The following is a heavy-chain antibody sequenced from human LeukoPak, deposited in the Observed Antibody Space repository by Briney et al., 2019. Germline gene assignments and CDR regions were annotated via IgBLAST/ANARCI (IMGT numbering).Heavy chain of an antibody. CDR2: ITSSGTVI. J-gene: IGHJ4*02. Sequence: GGSLRLSCAASGFTFSSYEMNWVRQAPGKGLEWVSYITSSGTVIYYADSLKGRVTISRDNAKSSLYLQMNSLRAEDTAIYYCARTLRHYGSMIFAPSFDYWGQGTLVTVSS. CDR1: GFTFSSYE. V-gene: IGHV3-48*03. D-gene: IGHD3/OR15-3a*01. CDR3: ARTLRHYGSMIFAPSFDY.